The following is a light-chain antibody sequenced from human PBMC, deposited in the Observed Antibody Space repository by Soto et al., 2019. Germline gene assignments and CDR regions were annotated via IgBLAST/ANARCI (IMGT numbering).Light chain of an antibody. CDR2: DAS. V-gene: IGKV1-5*01. CDR3: KRYNSSCVT. CDR1: QNIGTW. Sequence: DIQMTQSPSTLSASVGDRVTITCRASQNIGTWLAWYQQKPGKVPKLLIYDASTLEGGVPGRFSGSVSGTEFRLTIIILQIDDFGAYYCKRYNSSCVTFRQGSKVDI. J-gene: IGKJ1*01.